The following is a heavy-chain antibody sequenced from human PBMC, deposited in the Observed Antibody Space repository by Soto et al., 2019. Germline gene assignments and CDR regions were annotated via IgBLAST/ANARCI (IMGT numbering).Heavy chain of an antibody. V-gene: IGHV1-69*12. J-gene: IGHJ6*02. D-gene: IGHD2-2*01. CDR1: GGTFSSYA. Sequence: QVQLVQSGAEVKKPGSSVKVSCKASGGTFSSYAISWVRQAPGQGLEWMGGIIPIFGTANYAQKFQGRVTITADESTSTAYMELSSLRSEDTAVYYCAREDPTYCISTGCHALTYYGMDVWGQGTTVTVSS. CDR2: IIPIFGTA. CDR3: AREDPTYCISTGCHALTYYGMDV.